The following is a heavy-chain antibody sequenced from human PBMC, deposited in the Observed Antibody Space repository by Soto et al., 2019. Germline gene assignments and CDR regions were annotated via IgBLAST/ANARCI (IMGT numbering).Heavy chain of an antibody. CDR2: ISSSGNT. D-gene: IGHD1-26*01. V-gene: IGHV4-31*03. CDR1: GGPVSSGGYY. Sequence: QVQLQESGPGLVKPSQTLSLTCTVSGGPVSSGGYYWSWIRQPPGQGLEWIGYISSSGNTFYNPSLKSRVTISIDTSKNQFSLELRSFTAADTAMFYCARGSDYVYFFDNWGQGTLGPVSS. CDR3: ARGSDYVYFFDN. J-gene: IGHJ4*02.